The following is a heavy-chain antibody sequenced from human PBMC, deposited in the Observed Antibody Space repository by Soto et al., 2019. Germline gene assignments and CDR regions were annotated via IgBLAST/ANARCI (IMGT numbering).Heavy chain of an antibody. CDR2: ISSNSANI. J-gene: IGHJ1*01. CDR1: GFSFDDYV. CDR3: AKAYCDGDCYTCRGYFHN. D-gene: IGHD2-21*01. V-gene: IGHV3-9*01. Sequence: EVQLVESGGGLVQPGRSLRLSCEGSGFSFDDYVMHWVRQAPGKGLEWVSGISSNSANIEYADSVKGRFTISRDNAKNSLHLQMNSLRVEDTAFYYCAKAYCDGDCYTCRGYFHNWGQGTLVTVSS.